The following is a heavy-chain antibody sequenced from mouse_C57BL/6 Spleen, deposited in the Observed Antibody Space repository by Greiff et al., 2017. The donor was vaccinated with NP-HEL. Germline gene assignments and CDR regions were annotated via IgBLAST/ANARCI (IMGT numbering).Heavy chain of an antibody. V-gene: IGHV1-82*01. J-gene: IGHJ3*01. D-gene: IGHD2-4*01. Sequence: QVQLQQSGPELVKPGASVKISCKASGYAFSSSWMNWVKQRPGKGLEWIGRIYPGDGDTNYNGKFKGKATLTADKSSSTAYMQLSSLTSEDSAVYFCAIYYDYAGYWGQGTLVTVSA. CDR3: AIYYDYAGY. CDR1: GYAFSSSW. CDR2: IYPGDGDT.